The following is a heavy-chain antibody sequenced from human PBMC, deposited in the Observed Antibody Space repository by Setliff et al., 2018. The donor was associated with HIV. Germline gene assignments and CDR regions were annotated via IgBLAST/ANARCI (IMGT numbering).Heavy chain of an antibody. D-gene: IGHD3-22*01. V-gene: IGHV1-3*01. Sequence: ASVKVSCKASGYTFTSYAIHWVRQAPGQRLEWMGWITVGDGNTKYSQKFQGRVTITRDTSASTAYMELSSLRSEDTAVYYCARTLTYYFDGSFSSGPADYWGLGTLVTVSS. CDR3: ARTLTYYFDGSFSSGPADY. CDR1: GYTFTSYA. CDR2: ITVGDGNT. J-gene: IGHJ4*02.